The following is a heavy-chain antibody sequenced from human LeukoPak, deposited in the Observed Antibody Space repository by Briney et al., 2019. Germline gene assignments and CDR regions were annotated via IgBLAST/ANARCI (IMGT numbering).Heavy chain of an antibody. D-gene: IGHD6-19*01. CDR3: ARDTLLGSGWYGNDAFDI. J-gene: IGHJ3*02. Sequence: GGSLRLSCAVSGFTFDDYTMHWVRQAPGKGLEWVSLISWDGGSTYYADSVKGRFTISRDNARNSLYLQMNSLRAEDTAVYYCARDTLLGSGWYGNDAFDIWGQGTMVTVS. CDR2: ISWDGGST. CDR1: GFTFDDYT. V-gene: IGHV3-43*01.